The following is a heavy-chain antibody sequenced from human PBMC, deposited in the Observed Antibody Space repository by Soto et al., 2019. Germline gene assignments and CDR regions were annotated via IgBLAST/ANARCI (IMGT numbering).Heavy chain of an antibody. V-gene: IGHV3-23*01. CDR1: GFTFSNYV. CDR2: LPEIGTNT. Sequence: EVQLLESGGGLVQPGVSLRLSCAASGFTFSNYVMSWVRQAPGKGLEWVSALPEIGTNTYYADSVKGRFTISRDNSKNTLFLQINNLRAGDTAVYYCAKKSGVGATWYFDYWGQGTLVTVSS. J-gene: IGHJ4*02. CDR3: AKKSGVGATWYFDY. D-gene: IGHD1-26*01.